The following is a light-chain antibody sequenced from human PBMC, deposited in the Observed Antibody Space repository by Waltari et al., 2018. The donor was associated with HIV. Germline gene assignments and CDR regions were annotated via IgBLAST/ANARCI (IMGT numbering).Light chain of an antibody. J-gene: IGKJ3*01. CDR2: LGS. Sequence: DIVMTQSPLSMTVTPGEPASISCRSSQSLQHRTEYTYLDWYLQKPGQSPQVLIYLGSIRASGVPDRFSRSGSGTDFTLKISRVEAEDVGVYSCMQGLQTPITFGPGTKVDI. V-gene: IGKV2-28*01. CDR3: MQGLQTPIT. CDR1: QSLQHRTEYTY.